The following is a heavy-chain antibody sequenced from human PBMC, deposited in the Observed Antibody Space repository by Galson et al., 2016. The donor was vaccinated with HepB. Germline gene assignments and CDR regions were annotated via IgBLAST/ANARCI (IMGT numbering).Heavy chain of an antibody. J-gene: IGHJ4*02. CDR3: ASGKYYFDF. V-gene: IGHV3-48*02. Sequence: SLRLSCAASGFRFSTYSMNWVRQAPGKGLEWISYMTSSGSAIHYADSVQGRFTISRDNAKNSLFLQMNSLRDEDTAVHYCASGKYYFDFWGQGTPVTVSS. CDR2: MTSSGSAI. CDR1: GFRFSTYS. D-gene: IGHD4-23*01.